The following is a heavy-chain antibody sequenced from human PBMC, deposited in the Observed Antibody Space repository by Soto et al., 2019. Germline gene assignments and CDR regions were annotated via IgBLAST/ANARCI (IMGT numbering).Heavy chain of an antibody. CDR1: GFTFSSYA. V-gene: IGHV3-30-3*01. Sequence: GGSLRLSCAASGFTFSSYAMHWVRQAPGKGLEWVAVIPYDGSNKYYADSVKGRFTISRDNSKNTLYLQMNSLRAEDTAVYYCARDLKSGSGYSYGYYFDYWGQGTLVTVSS. CDR2: IPYDGSNK. J-gene: IGHJ4*02. D-gene: IGHD5-18*01. CDR3: ARDLKSGSGYSYGYYFDY.